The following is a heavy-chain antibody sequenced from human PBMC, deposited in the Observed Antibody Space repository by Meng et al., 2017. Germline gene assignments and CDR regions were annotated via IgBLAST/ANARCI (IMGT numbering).Heavy chain of an antibody. V-gene: IGHV3-33*01. Sequence: GGPLRLSCAASGFTFSSYGMHWVRQAPGKGLEWVAVIWYDGSNKYYADSVKGRFTISRDNAKNSLYLQMNSLRAEDTAVYYCARDYFRRGYPRPGRGFDYWGQGTLVTVSS. D-gene: IGHD2/OR15-2a*01. CDR1: GFTFSSYG. CDR3: ARDYFRRGYPRPGRGFDY. CDR2: IWYDGSNK. J-gene: IGHJ4*02.